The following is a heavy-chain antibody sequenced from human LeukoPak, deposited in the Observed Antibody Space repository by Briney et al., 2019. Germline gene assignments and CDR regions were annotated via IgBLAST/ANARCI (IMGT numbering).Heavy chain of an antibody. CDR2: IKQDGSEK. CDR1: GFTFTSYW. Sequence: GGSLRLSCVASGFTFTSYWMSWVRQAPGKGLEWVANIKQDGSEKYYLDSLEGRFTISRDNTKNSVYLQINRLRAEDTAVYYCAREQDVIVGATLERAFDIWGQGTMVTVSS. J-gene: IGHJ3*02. CDR3: AREQDVIVGATLERAFDI. V-gene: IGHV3-7*03. D-gene: IGHD1-26*01.